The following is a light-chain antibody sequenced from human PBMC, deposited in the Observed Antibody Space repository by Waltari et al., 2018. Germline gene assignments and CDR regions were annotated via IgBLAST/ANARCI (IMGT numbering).Light chain of an antibody. J-gene: IGLJ3*02. CDR1: SSKIGRNS. V-gene: IGLV1-44*01. Sequence: QSLLTQPPSISGAPGQRVTISCSGGSSKIGRNSVNWYGQVPGTAPKLLSFRVDRRPSGVSDRVSGSKSGTSASLTITGLLSADEADYICAAWDDSLNAWIFGGGTRLTVL. CDR3: AAWDDSLNAWI. CDR2: RVD.